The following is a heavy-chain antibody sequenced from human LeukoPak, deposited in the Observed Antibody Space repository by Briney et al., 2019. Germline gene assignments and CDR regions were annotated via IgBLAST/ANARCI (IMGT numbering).Heavy chain of an antibody. D-gene: IGHD3-22*01. CDR3: ARPSRTGSGWDAFDI. J-gene: IGHJ3*02. Sequence: SETLSLTCTLSAGSTSSYYWSWIRPPPGNVLGWIGYIYYIVSTTNHPSLKSRVTISVDTSKNQFSLNLSSVTAADTAVYYWARPSRTGSGWDAFDIWGQGTMVTVSS. CDR1: AGSTSSYY. CDR2: IYYIVST. V-gene: IGHV4-59*08.